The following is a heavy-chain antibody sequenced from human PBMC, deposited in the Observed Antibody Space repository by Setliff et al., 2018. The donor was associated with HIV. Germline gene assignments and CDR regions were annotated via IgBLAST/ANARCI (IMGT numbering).Heavy chain of an antibody. CDR2: IYTTGGT. D-gene: IGHD1-26*01. CDR1: GGSIGSGSHH. CDR3: AKTSVGATGLYAFDI. J-gene: IGHJ3*02. V-gene: IGHV4-61*09. Sequence: SETLSLTCTVSGGSIGSGSHHWSWIRQPAGKGLEWIGHIYTTGGTNYNPSLKSRVTISADTSNNQFSLRLTSMTAADTAVYYCAKTSVGATGLYAFDIWGQGTMVTVSS.